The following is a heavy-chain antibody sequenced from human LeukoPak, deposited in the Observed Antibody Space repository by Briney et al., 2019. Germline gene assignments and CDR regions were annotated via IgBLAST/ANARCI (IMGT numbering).Heavy chain of an antibody. CDR2: IVYDRSDK. J-gene: IGHJ4*02. V-gene: IGHV3-30*02. D-gene: IGHD1-1*01. CDR3: VERDGAGLDY. CDR1: GFTFGYYG. Sequence: PGGSLRLSCAASGFTFGYYGMHWVRQAPGKGLEWVALIVYDRSDKHYRDSVRGRFTISRDNSKNTLYLQMNSLRAEDTAVYYCVERDGAGLDYWGQGALVTVSS.